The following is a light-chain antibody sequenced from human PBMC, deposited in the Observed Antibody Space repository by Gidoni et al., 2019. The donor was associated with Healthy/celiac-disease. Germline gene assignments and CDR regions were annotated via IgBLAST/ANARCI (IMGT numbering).Light chain of an antibody. CDR2: AAS. CDR3: QQSYSTPRT. CDR1: QSISSY. V-gene: IGKV1-39*01. Sequence: SSLSASVGDRVTITCRASQSISSYLNWYQQKPGKAPKLLIYAASSLQSGVPSRFSGSGSGTDFTLTISSLQPEDFATYYCQQSYSTPRTFGQGTKVEIK. J-gene: IGKJ1*01.